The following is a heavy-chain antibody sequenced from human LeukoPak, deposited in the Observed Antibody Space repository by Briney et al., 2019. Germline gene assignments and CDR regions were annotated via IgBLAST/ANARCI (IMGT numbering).Heavy chain of an antibody. V-gene: IGHV4-4*07. CDR2: IYTSGST. CDR1: GGSIRSYT. CDR3: AQQPTQYYFDY. Sequence: SETLSLTRTVSGGSIRSYTWSWVRRPAGKGLAWIGRIYTSGSTNYNPSLKSRVTMSVDTSKNQFSLNLSSVTAADTAVYYCAQQPTQYYFDYWGQGTLVTVSS. J-gene: IGHJ4*02. D-gene: IGHD6-13*01.